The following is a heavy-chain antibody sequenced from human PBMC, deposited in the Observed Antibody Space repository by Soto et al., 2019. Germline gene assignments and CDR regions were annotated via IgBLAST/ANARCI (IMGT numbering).Heavy chain of an antibody. CDR2: MYFGGSF. D-gene: IGHD1-26*01. CDR3: ARSYYDSTGFAVGP. V-gene: IGHV4-59*08. J-gene: IGHJ5*02. CDR1: GASVSDGY. Sequence: QTQLQESAPGLVKPSETLSLNCTVSGASVSDGYWSWIRQPPGKGLEWIGFMYFGGSFNYTTSRTRRATISVDTSNNQYSLKLTSVTAADTAVYYCARSYYDSTGFAVGPWGQGTLVTVSS.